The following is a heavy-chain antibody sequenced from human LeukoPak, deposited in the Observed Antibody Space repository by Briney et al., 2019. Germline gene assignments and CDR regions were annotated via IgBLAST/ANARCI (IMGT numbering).Heavy chain of an antibody. D-gene: IGHD3-9*01. CDR3: ARRRYYGIEYFDY. V-gene: IGHV4-39*07. CDR1: GGSISSSSYY. J-gene: IGHJ4*02. CDR2: IYHSGST. Sequence: SETLSLTCTVSGGSISSSSYYWGWIRQPPGKGLEWIGSIYHSGSTYYNPSLKSRVTISVDTSKNQFSLKLSSVTAADTAVYYCARRRYYGIEYFDYWGQGTLVTVSS.